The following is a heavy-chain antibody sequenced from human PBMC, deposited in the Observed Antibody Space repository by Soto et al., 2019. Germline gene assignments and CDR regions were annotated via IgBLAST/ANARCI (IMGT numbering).Heavy chain of an antibody. V-gene: IGHV3-30-3*01. CDR1: VFTFISYA. Sequence: GWSLRLSCASSVFTFISYAMHWVRQAPGKGLEWVAVISYDGSNKYYADSVKGRFTISRDNSKNTLYLQMNSLRAEDTAVYYCARAGGGLYTWGQGTLVTVSS. J-gene: IGHJ4*02. D-gene: IGHD3-10*01. CDR3: ARAGGGLYT. CDR2: ISYDGSNK.